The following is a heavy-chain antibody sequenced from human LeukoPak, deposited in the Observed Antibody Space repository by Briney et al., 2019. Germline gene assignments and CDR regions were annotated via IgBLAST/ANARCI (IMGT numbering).Heavy chain of an antibody. Sequence: GGSLRLSCAASGFTFSSYWMHWVRQAPGKGLVWVSRINTDGSSTSYADSVKGRFTISRDNAKNTLYLQMNSLRAEDTAVYYCARELGYCSSTSCINWFDPWGQGTLVTVSS. CDR2: INTDGSST. V-gene: IGHV3-74*01. CDR3: ARELGYCSSTSCINWFDP. J-gene: IGHJ5*02. CDR1: GFTFSSYW. D-gene: IGHD2-2*01.